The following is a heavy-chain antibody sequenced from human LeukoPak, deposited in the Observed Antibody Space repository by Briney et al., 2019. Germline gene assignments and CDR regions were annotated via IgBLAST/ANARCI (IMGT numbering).Heavy chain of an antibody. Sequence: PGGSLRLSCAASGFTFSSYAMSWVRQAPGKGLEWVSAISGSGGSTYYADSVKGRFTISRDNSKTTLYLQMNSLRAEDTAVYYCAKSRWDYYDSSGYLESFQHWGQGTLVTVSS. D-gene: IGHD3-22*01. V-gene: IGHV3-23*01. CDR3: AKSRWDYYDSSGYLESFQH. J-gene: IGHJ1*01. CDR2: ISGSGGST. CDR1: GFTFSSYA.